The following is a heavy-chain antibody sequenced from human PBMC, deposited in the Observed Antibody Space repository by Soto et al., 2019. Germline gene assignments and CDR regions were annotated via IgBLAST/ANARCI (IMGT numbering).Heavy chain of an antibody. D-gene: IGHD3-3*01. CDR2: ISYDGSNK. Sequence: GGSLRLSCAASGFTFSSYAMHWVRQAPGKGLEWVAVISYDGSNKYYADSVKGRFTISRDNSKNTLYLQMNSLRAEDTAVYYCARDRLRDVLRFLEFRSIPLKNYYYYGMDVWGQGTTVTVSS. V-gene: IGHV3-30-3*01. CDR1: GFTFSSYA. CDR3: ARDRLRDVLRFLEFRSIPLKNYYYYGMDV. J-gene: IGHJ6*02.